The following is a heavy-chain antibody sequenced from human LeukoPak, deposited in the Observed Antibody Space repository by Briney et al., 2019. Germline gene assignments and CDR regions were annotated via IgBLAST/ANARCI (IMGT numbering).Heavy chain of an antibody. J-gene: IGHJ4*01. CDR1: GGSISGYY. V-gene: IGHV4-59*08. Sequence: SETLSLTCTVSGGSISGYYWNWIRRSPGKGLEWIGYVSYSGSTNYNPSLESRVTISVDTSKNQFSLKLSSVTAADTAVYYCARRRLGKYDLDCWGQGTLVTVSS. D-gene: IGHD1-1*01. CDR2: VSYSGST. CDR3: ARRRLGKYDLDC.